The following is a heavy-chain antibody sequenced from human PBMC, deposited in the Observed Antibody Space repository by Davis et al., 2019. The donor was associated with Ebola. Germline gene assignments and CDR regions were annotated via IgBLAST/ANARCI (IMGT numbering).Heavy chain of an antibody. CDR2: RYSGGTT. D-gene: IGHD1-1*01. CDR1: GFTASNNY. J-gene: IGHJ5*02. CDR3: VKKGPLVPGNSWIDA. Sequence: ESLKISCAASGFTASNNYMSWVRQVPGKGLERAPVRYSGGTTYYADSVKGRFTISIDNSKNTLYLQMNSLRVEDSAVYHCVKKGPLVPGNSWIDAWGQGTLVTVSS. V-gene: IGHV3-53*01.